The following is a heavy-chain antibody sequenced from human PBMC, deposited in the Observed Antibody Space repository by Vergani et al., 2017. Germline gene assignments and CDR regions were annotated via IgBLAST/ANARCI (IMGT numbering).Heavy chain of an antibody. Sequence: QVQLVQSGAEVKKPGASVKVSCKASGYTFTSYDINWVRQATGQGLEWMGWMNPNSGNTGYAQKFQGRVTMTRNTSISTAYMELRSLRSDDTAVYYCARGVPYSGSYTKYYYFDYWGQGTLVTVSS. CDR3: ARGVPYSGSYTKYYYFDY. D-gene: IGHD1-26*01. CDR2: MNPNSGNT. J-gene: IGHJ4*02. V-gene: IGHV1-8*01. CDR1: GYTFTSYD.